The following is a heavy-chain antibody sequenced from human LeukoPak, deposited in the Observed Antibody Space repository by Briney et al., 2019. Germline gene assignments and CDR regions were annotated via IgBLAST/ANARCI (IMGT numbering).Heavy chain of an antibody. D-gene: IGHD6-13*01. CDR1: GFTFSSYG. CDR3: ARDFPQLAPDY. J-gene: IGHJ4*02. V-gene: IGHV3-33*01. Sequence: GRSLRLSCAASGFTFSSYGMHWVRQAPGKGLEWVAVIWYDGSNKYCADSVKGRFTISRDNSKKTLYLQMNTLRAEDTPAYYCARDFPQLAPDYWGQGTLVTVSS. CDR2: IWYDGSNK.